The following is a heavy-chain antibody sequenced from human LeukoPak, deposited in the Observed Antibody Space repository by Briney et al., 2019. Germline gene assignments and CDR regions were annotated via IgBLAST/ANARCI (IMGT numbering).Heavy chain of an antibody. V-gene: IGHV4-4*07. J-gene: IGHJ4*02. Sequence: SETLSLTCTAPGGYISSYYWSWIRQPAGKGLEWIGRIYTSGSPNYNPSLKTRVTTSVDKSQYQYSRKRSSVTAADTAVYLCARECTQAWAIFGVIILYYFDYWGQGTLVTVSS. CDR3: ARECTQAWAIFGVIILYYFDY. CDR2: IYTSGSP. D-gene: IGHD3-3*01. CDR1: GGYISSYY.